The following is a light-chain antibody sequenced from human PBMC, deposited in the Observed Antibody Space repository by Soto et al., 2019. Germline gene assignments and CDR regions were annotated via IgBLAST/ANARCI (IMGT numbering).Light chain of an antibody. Sequence: DIQMTQSPSTLSASVGDRVTIICRASQSISSWLAWYQQKPGKAPKLLIYDASSLESGVPSRFSGSGSGTAFTLTISSLQPDDFATYYCQQYTSYPYTFGQGTKLEIK. V-gene: IGKV1-5*02. CDR2: DAS. CDR3: QQYTSYPYT. CDR1: QSISSW. J-gene: IGKJ2*01.